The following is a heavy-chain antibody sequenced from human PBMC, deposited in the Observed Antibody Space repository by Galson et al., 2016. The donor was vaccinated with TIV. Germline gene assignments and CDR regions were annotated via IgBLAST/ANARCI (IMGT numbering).Heavy chain of an antibody. CDR1: GDSVSSNSA. Sequence: CAISGDSVSSNSAWNWIRQSPSRGLEWLGRTYYRSKWYNDYALSVESRITNNPDTTKNQFSLQLNSMTPEDTAVYDCARDRTLPGYYYNGMDVWGPGTTVTVSS. CDR2: TYYRSKWYN. CDR3: ARDRTLPGYYYNGMDV. D-gene: IGHD1/OR15-1a*01. J-gene: IGHJ6*02. V-gene: IGHV6-1*01.